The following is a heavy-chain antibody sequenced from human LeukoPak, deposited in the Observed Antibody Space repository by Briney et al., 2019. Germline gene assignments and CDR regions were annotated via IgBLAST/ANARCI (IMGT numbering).Heavy chain of an antibody. J-gene: IGHJ4*02. Sequence: GGSLRLSCAASGFTFSSYGMHWVRQAPGKGLEWVAVISYDGSNKYYADSVKGRFTISRDNSKNTLYLQMNSLRAEDTAVYYCASIQIRTSATVTSPDFDYWGQGTLVTVSS. CDR3: ASIQIRTSATVTSPDFDY. CDR1: GFTFSSYG. D-gene: IGHD4-17*01. CDR2: ISYDGSNK. V-gene: IGHV3-30*03.